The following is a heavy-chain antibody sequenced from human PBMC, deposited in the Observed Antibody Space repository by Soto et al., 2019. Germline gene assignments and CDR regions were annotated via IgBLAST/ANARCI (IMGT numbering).Heavy chain of an antibody. Sequence: ASVKVSCKASGFTFTSSAVQWVRQARGQRLEWIGWIVGGRGNTNYAQKFQERVTITRDMSTSTAYTELSSLRSEDTAVYYCAAPKKGGHSGYVGYYYYGMDVWGQGTTVTVSS. D-gene: IGHD5-12*01. CDR3: AAPKKGGHSGYVGYYYYGMDV. CDR2: IVGGRGNT. J-gene: IGHJ6*02. V-gene: IGHV1-58*01. CDR1: GFTFTSSA.